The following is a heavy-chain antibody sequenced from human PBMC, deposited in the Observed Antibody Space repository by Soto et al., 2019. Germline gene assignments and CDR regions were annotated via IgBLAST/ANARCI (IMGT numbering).Heavy chain of an antibody. V-gene: IGHV3-30*18. CDR1: GFTFSSYG. CDR2: ISYDGSNK. Sequence: PGGSLRLSCAASGFTFSSYGMHWVRQAPGKGLEWVAVISYDGSNKYYADSVKGRFTISRDNSKNTLYLQMNSLRAEDTAVYYCAKPVDGILTGYSNFDYWGQGTLVTVSS. D-gene: IGHD3-9*01. CDR3: AKPVDGILTGYSNFDY. J-gene: IGHJ4*02.